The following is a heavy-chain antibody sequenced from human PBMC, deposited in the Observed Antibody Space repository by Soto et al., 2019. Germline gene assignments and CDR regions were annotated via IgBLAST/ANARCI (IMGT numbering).Heavy chain of an antibody. D-gene: IGHD3-22*01. J-gene: IGHJ4*02. V-gene: IGHV1-3*01. Sequence: QVQLVQSGTEVKKPGASVKVSCKASGYRFTHYVIHWVRQAPGQRLEWMGWIGAGDGKTYYSQNFQGIVTITKDTSASTAYMELSSLISEDTAVYYCVRDYASDSGVHLDFWGQGTLVTVSS. CDR1: GYRFTHYV. CDR3: VRDYASDSGVHLDF. CDR2: IGAGDGKT.